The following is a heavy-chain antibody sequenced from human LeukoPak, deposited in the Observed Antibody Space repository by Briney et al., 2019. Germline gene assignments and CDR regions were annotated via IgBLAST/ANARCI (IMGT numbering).Heavy chain of an antibody. CDR2: IRYDGSNK. CDR1: GFTFSSYG. V-gene: IGHV3-30*02. CDR3: AKDGLWFGEALYYFDY. J-gene: IGHJ4*02. Sequence: GGSLRLSCAASGFTFSSYGMHWVRQAPGKGLEWVAFIRYDGSNKYYADSVKGRFTISRDNSKNTLYLQMNSLRAEDTAVYYCAKDGLWFGEALYYFDYWGQGTLVTVSS. D-gene: IGHD3-10*01.